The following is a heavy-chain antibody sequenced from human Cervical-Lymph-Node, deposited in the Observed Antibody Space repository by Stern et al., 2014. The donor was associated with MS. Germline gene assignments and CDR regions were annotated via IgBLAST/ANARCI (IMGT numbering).Heavy chain of an antibody. CDR3: ARSDRLWGSFDY. CDR1: GASISTVGYY. D-gene: IGHD3-16*01. Sequence: QVQLQQSGPGLVKPSQTLSLTCTVSGASISTVGYYWSWIRQHPGKGLEWIAYISYIGSTYYNPSLKSRVSISAGTSKNQFSLNLTSVTAADTALYYCARSDRLWGSFDYWGQGTLVAVSS. J-gene: IGHJ4*02. V-gene: IGHV4-31*03. CDR2: ISYIGST.